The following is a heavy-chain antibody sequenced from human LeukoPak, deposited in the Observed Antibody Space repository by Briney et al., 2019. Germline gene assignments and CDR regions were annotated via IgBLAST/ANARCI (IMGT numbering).Heavy chain of an antibody. CDR3: ARKGYYYGSGSYYIPYYFDN. D-gene: IGHD3-10*01. Sequence: SETLSFTCAVYGGSFSGYYWSWIRQPPGKGLEWIGEINHSGSTNYNPSLKSRVTMSVDTSKNQFSLKLSSVTAADTAVYYCARKGYYYGSGSYYIPYYFDNWGQGTLVTVAS. J-gene: IGHJ4*02. CDR2: INHSGST. V-gene: IGHV4-34*01. CDR1: GGSFSGYY.